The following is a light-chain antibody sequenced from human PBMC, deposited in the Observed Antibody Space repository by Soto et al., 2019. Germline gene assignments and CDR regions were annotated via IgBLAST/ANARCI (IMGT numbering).Light chain of an antibody. CDR1: QSIYKW. Sequence: DIQMTQSPSSVSASIGDRVTISCRASQSIYKWLVWYQQKPGKAPKLLIYAASSLQSGVPSRFSGSGYGTDFTLTISSLQHEDFETYSCQQDDSFPLSLGGGTKVDIK. CDR2: AAS. J-gene: IGKJ4*01. CDR3: QQDDSFPLS. V-gene: IGKV1-12*01.